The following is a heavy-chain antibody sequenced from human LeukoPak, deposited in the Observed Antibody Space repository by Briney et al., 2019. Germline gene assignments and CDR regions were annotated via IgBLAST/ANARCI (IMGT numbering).Heavy chain of an antibody. V-gene: IGHV1-18*01. CDR2: ISPYNGNT. Sequence: ASVKVSCKASGYTFTSYGISWVRQAPGQGLEWMGWISPYNGNTHYAQKLQGRVTMTTATSTSTAYMELRSLRSDDTAVYYCPRAMITFGGVYNWFDPWGKGTLVTVFS. J-gene: IGHJ5*02. CDR1: GYTFTSYG. D-gene: IGHD3-16*01. CDR3: PRAMITFGGVYNWFDP.